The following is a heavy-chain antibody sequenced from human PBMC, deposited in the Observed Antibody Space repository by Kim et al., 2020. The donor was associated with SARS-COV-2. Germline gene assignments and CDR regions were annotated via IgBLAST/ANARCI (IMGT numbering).Heavy chain of an antibody. V-gene: IGHV4-59*01. J-gene: IGHJ6*02. Sequence: LKSRVTISVDTSKNQFSLKLSSVTAADTAVYYCARMSMVGAYYYYGMDVWGQGTTVTVSS. D-gene: IGHD1-26*01. CDR3: ARMSMVGAYYYYGMDV.